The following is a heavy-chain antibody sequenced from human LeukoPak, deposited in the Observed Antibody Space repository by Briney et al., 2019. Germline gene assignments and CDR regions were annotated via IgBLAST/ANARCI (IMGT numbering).Heavy chain of an antibody. J-gene: IGHJ2*01. V-gene: IGHV4-30-2*01. CDR1: GGSISSGGYY. D-gene: IGHD1-14*01. Sequence: SQTLSLTCTVSGGSISSGGYYWSWIRQPPGKGLEWIGYIYHSGSTYYNPSLKSRVTISVDRSKNQFSLKLSSVTAADTAVYYCARDREPSSRDFDLWGRGTLVTVSS. CDR3: ARDREPSSRDFDL. CDR2: IYHSGST.